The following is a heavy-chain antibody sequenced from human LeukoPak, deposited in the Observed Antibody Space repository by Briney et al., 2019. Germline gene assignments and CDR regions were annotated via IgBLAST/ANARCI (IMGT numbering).Heavy chain of an antibody. D-gene: IGHD2-2*01. CDR1: GGSISSGDYY. V-gene: IGHV4-30-4*01. CDR2: IYYSGST. CDR3: ARDSRGPFYYQLPDAFDI. J-gene: IGHJ3*02. Sequence: SETLSLTCTVSGGSISSGDYYWSWIRQPPGKGLEWIGYIYYSGSTYYNPSLKSRVTISVDTSKNQFSLKLSSVTAADTAVYYCARDSRGPFYYQLPDAFDIWGQGTMVTVSS.